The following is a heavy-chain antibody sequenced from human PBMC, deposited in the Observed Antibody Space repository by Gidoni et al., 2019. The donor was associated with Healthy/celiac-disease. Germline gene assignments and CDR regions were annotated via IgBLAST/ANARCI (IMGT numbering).Heavy chain of an antibody. D-gene: IGHD3-10*01. Sequence: QVQLQESVPGLVKPSQTLSLTCTVSGGSISRGGYYWSWIRQHPGKGLEWIGYIYYSGSTYYNPSLKSRVTISVDTSKNQFSLKLSSVTAADTAVYSCARVSDYGSGSPQPVDAFDIWGQGTMVTVSS. CDR1: GGSISRGGYY. J-gene: IGHJ3*02. CDR3: ARVSDYGSGSPQPVDAFDI. V-gene: IGHV4-31*03. CDR2: IYYSGST.